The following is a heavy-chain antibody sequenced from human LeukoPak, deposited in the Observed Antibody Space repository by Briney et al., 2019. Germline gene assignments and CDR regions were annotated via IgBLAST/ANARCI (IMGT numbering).Heavy chain of an antibody. CDR3: ARGTYYDFWSGIPGPFDY. V-gene: IGHV4-59*01. J-gene: IGHJ4*02. D-gene: IGHD3-3*01. CDR1: GGSISSYY. Sequence: PSETLSLTCTVSGGSISSYYWSWIRQPPGKGLEWIGYIYYSGSTNYNPSLKSRVTISVDTSKNQFSLKLSSVTAADTAVYYCARGTYYDFWSGIPGPFDYWGQGTLVTVSS. CDR2: IYYSGST.